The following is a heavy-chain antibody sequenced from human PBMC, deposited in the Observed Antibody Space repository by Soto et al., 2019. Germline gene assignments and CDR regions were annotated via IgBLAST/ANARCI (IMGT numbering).Heavy chain of an antibody. V-gene: IGHV3-15*07. CDR1: GFSVSNAW. Sequence: EVQLVDSGGGLVKPGGSLRLSCEASGFSVSNAWRNWVRQVPGKGLEWVGRIKTRDEGETTNYAAPVKGRFTISRDDSKNTLYLQMNSLKTEDTAVYYCTTGSVEGFWGQGTTVTVSS. J-gene: IGHJ6*02. CDR3: TTGSVEGF. CDR2: IKTRDEGETT. D-gene: IGHD2-15*01.